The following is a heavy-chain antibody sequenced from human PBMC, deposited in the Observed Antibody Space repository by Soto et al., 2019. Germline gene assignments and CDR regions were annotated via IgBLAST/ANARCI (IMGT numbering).Heavy chain of an antibody. CDR2: MNPNSGNT. Sequence: GASVQVSCKASGYTFTSYDINWVRQATGQGLEWMGWMNPNSGNTGYAQKFQGRVTMTRNTSISTAYMELSSLRSEDTAVYDCASLGETLGAFDIWGQGNLVTASS. CDR3: ASLGETLGAFDI. D-gene: IGHD3-16*01. CDR1: GYTFTSYD. J-gene: IGHJ3*02. V-gene: IGHV1-8*01.